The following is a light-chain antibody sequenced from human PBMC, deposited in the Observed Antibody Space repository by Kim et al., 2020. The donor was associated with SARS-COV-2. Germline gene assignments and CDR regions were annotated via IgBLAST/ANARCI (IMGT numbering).Light chain of an antibody. V-gene: IGLV2-23*02. CDR2: EVS. J-gene: IGLJ2*01. CDR1: SSDVGSYNL. CDR3: CSYVV. Sequence: SGPPGQSITISCTGTSSDVGSYNLVSWYQQHPGKAPKLMIYEVSKRPSGVSNRFSGSKSGNTASLTISGLQAEDEADYYCCSYVVFGGGTQLTVL.